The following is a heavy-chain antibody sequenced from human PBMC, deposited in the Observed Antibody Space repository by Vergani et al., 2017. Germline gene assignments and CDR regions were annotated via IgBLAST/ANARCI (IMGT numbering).Heavy chain of an antibody. Sequence: EVQLVESGGGLVQPGGSLRLSCAASGFSLSRFWMSWVRQAPEKGLEWVAHISPDGSATSYVDSVKGRFTISRDNTKNSLSLQMSGLRVEDTAVYYCVRKHISNYYDSSGYYYMGYYYGMDVWGQXP. J-gene: IGHJ6*02. V-gene: IGHV3-7*01. D-gene: IGHD3-22*01. CDR2: ISPDGSAT. CDR3: VRKHISNYYDSSGYYYMGYYYGMDV. CDR1: GFSLSRFW.